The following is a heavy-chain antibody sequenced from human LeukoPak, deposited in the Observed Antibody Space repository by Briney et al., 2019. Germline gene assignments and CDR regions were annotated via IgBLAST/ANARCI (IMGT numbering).Heavy chain of an antibody. D-gene: IGHD3-10*01. Sequence: PGGSLRLSCAASGFTFSSYDMSWVRQAPGKGLEWVSYISSGSSIYYADYVKGRFTISGDNVENSLYLQMNSLRAEDTAVYYCARDLYGSGRFFDYWGQGTLVTVSS. CDR2: ISSGSSI. CDR3: ARDLYGSGRFFDY. CDR1: GFTFSSYD. J-gene: IGHJ4*02. V-gene: IGHV3-48*03.